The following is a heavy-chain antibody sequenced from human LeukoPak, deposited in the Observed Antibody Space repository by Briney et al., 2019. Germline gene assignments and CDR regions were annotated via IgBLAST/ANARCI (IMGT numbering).Heavy chain of an antibody. CDR2: ISGSGGYT. D-gene: IGHD1-1*01. V-gene: IGHV3-23*01. J-gene: IGHJ5*02. CDR3: ARDRLQLQS. CDR1: KFTFSTFS. Sequence: GGSLRLSCAASKFTFSTFSMSWVCQAPGKGLEWVSSISGSGGYTYYADSVKGRFTISRDNSKDTLFLQMNSLRAEDTAVYYCARDRLQLQSWGQGTLVTVSS.